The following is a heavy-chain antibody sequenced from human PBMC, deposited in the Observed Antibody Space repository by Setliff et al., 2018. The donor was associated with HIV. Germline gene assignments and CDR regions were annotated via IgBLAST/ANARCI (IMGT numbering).Heavy chain of an antibody. D-gene: IGHD4-17*01. J-gene: IGHJ3*01. CDR1: GDSITHYY. V-gene: IGHV4-59*01. CDR2: IFDSENN. Sequence: LSLTCSVSGDSITHYYWNWIRQPPGKGLEWIGNIFDSENNNYNPSLKSRVSMSVDTSKNQLSLRLTSVTAADTAVYYCARQITSVTPEMLVVNDAFDVWGQGKMVTVSS. CDR3: ARQITSVTPEMLVVNDAFDV.